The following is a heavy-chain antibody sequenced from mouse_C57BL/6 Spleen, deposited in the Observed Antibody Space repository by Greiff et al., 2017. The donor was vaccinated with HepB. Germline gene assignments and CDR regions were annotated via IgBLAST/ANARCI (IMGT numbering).Heavy chain of an antibody. CDR1: GYTFTSYW. CDR2: IDPSDSYT. J-gene: IGHJ2*01. CDR3: ARKKDYYGSSFDY. V-gene: IGHV1-50*01. Sequence: QVQLQQSGAELVKPGASVKLSCKASGYTFTSYWMQWVKQRPGQGLEWIGEIDPSDSYTNYNQKFKGKATLTVDTSSSTAYMQLSSLTSEDSAVYYCARKKDYYGSSFDYWGQGTTLTVSS. D-gene: IGHD1-1*01.